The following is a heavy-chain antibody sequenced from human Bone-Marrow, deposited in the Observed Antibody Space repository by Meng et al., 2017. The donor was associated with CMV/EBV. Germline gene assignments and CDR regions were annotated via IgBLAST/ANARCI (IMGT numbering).Heavy chain of an antibody. J-gene: IGHJ6*02. V-gene: IGHV3-21*03. CDR3: TTDRIVGATYYYYYGMDV. CDR2: ISSSSSYI. D-gene: IGHD1-26*01. Sequence: GGSLRLSCAASGFTFSSYSMNWVRQAPGKGLEWVSSISSSSSYIYYADSVKGRFTISRDNAKNSLYLQMNSLRAEDTAVYYCTTDRIVGATYYYYYGMDVWGQGTTVTVSS. CDR1: GFTFSSYS.